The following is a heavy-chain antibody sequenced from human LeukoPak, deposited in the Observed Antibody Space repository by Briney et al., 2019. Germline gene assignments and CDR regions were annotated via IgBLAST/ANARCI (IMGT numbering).Heavy chain of an antibody. Sequence: KSGGSLRLSYAASGFTFSNAWMSWVRQAPGKGLEWVGRIKTTTDGGTTDYTAPVKGRFTISRDDSKNTLYLQMNSLKTEDTAVYYCTTKSTMMITKTAHYWGQGTLVTVSS. CDR2: IKTTTDGGTT. J-gene: IGHJ4*02. CDR1: GFTFSNAW. V-gene: IGHV3-15*01. CDR3: TTKSTMMITKTAHY. D-gene: IGHD4/OR15-4a*01.